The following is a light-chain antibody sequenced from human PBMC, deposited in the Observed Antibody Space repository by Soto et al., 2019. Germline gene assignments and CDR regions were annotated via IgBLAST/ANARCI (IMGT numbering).Light chain of an antibody. V-gene: IGKV1-5*03. CDR3: LQYNSYPLT. J-gene: IGKJ4*01. CDR2: KAS. CDR1: QTINRW. Sequence: DIQMTQSPSTLSASVGDRITLTCRASQTINRWLDWYQQRPGQAHKLLIHKASTLEGGVPSRFSGSASVTEFTLTISSLQADDFATYYCLQYNSYPLTFRGGTKVELK.